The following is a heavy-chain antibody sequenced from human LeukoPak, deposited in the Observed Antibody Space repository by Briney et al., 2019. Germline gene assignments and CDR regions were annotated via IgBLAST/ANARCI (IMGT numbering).Heavy chain of an antibody. J-gene: IGHJ4*02. CDR1: GFTFSNYA. V-gene: IGHV3-23*01. Sequence: PGGSLRLSCAASGFTFSNYAMSWVRQAPGKGLEWVSAITGSGGSTYYADSVKGRFTISRDNSKNTLFLQMNSLRAEDTAVYYCAKGGSSGYYPYYFDYWGQGTLVTVSS. CDR3: AKGGSSGYYPYYFDY. D-gene: IGHD3-22*01. CDR2: ITGSGGST.